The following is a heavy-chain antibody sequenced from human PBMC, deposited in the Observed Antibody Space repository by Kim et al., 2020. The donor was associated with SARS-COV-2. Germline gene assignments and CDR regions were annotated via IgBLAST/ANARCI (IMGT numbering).Heavy chain of an antibody. D-gene: IGHD3-10*01. Sequence: GGSLRLSCAASGFTFSNAWMSWVRQAPGKGLEWVGRIKSKTDGGTTDYAAPVKGRFTISRDDSKNTLYLQMNSLKTEDTAVYYCTTRYYYGSGSYYTLADYWGQGTLVTVSS. J-gene: IGHJ4*02. CDR1: GFTFSNAW. V-gene: IGHV3-15*01. CDR2: IKSKTDGGTT. CDR3: TTRYYYGSGSYYTLADY.